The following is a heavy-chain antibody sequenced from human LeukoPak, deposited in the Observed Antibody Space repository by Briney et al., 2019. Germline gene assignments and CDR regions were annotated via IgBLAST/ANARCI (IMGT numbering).Heavy chain of an antibody. V-gene: IGHV4-59*01. D-gene: IGHD5-24*01. CDR3: ARSEEMAALFDY. J-gene: IGHJ4*02. Sequence: SETLSLTCTVSGGSISSYYWSWIRQPPGKGLEWIGYICYSGSTTYNPSLKSRVTISIDTSKNQFSLKLTSVTAADTAMYYCARSEEMAALFDYWGQGTLVTVSS. CDR1: GGSISSYY. CDR2: ICYSGST.